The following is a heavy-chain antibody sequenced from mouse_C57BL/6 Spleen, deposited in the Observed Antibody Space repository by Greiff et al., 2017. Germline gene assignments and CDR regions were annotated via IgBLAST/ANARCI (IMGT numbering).Heavy chain of an antibody. V-gene: IGHV1-52*01. CDR1: GYTFTSYW. CDR2: IDPSDSET. D-gene: IGHD2-13*01. J-gene: IGHJ3*01. Sequence: VQLQQSGAELVRPGSSVKLSCKASGYTFTSYWMHWVKQRPIQGLEWIGNIDPSDSETHYNQKFKDKATLAVDKSSSTAYMQLSSLTSEDSAVYYCARAAYYGDSWFAYWGPGTLVTVSA. CDR3: ARAAYYGDSWFAY.